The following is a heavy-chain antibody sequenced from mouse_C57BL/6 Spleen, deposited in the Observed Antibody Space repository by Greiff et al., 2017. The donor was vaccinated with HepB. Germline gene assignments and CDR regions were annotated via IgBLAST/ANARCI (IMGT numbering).Heavy chain of an antibody. J-gene: IGHJ3*01. CDR3: ARSHYDYAFAY. CDR1: GYAFSSSW. V-gene: IGHV1-82*01. Sequence: QVQLKESGPELVKPGASVKISCKASGYAFSSSWMNWVKQRPGKGLEWIGRIYPGDGDTNYNGKFKGKATLTADKSSSTAYMQLSSLTSEDSAVYFYARSHYDYAFAYWGQGTLVTVSA. CDR2: IYPGDGDT. D-gene: IGHD2-4*01.